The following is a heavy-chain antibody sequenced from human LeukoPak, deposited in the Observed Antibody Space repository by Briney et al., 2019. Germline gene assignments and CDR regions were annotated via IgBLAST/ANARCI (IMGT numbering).Heavy chain of an antibody. J-gene: IGHJ4*02. CDR3: ARDHGGSWFEY. CDR1: GYTFTCYN. CDR2: INPNSGGT. V-gene: IGHV1-2*02. D-gene: IGHD4-23*01. Sequence: GASVTLSLTAAGYTFTCYNIPWVRQAPGPGLEWMGWINPNSGGTNYAQKFSGRVTMTRDTSIGTAYMELTRLRSDDTAAYYCARDHGGSWFEYWGPGGPVTVSS.